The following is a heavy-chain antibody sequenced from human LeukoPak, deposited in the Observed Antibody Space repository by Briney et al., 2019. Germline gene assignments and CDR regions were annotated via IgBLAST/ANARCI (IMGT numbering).Heavy chain of an antibody. Sequence: GGSLRLSCAASGFTFSSYWMSWVRQAPGKGLEWVANIKQDGSEKYYVDSVKGRFTISRDNAKNSLYLQMNSLRAEDTAVYYCARESPYSNPTGDYWGQGTLVTVSS. CDR3: ARESPYSNPTGDY. CDR1: GFTFSSYW. J-gene: IGHJ4*02. CDR2: IKQDGSEK. V-gene: IGHV3-7*01. D-gene: IGHD4-11*01.